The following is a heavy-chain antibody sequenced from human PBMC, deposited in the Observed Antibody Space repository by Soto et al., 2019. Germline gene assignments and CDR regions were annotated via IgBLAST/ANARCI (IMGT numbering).Heavy chain of an antibody. CDR1: GYTFTSYY. CDR2: INPSGGST. CDR3: ARGGHYYDSVAGWFDP. J-gene: IGHJ5*02. Sequence: ASVKVSCKASGYTFTSYYMHWVRQAPGQGLEWMGIINPSGGSTSYPQKFQGRVTMTRDTSTSTVYMELSSLRSEDTAVYYCARGGHYYDSVAGWFDPWGQGTLVTVSS. V-gene: IGHV1-46*01. D-gene: IGHD3-22*01.